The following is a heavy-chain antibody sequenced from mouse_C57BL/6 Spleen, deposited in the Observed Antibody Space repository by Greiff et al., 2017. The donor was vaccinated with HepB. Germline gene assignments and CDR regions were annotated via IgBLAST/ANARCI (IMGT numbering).Heavy chain of an antibody. D-gene: IGHD2-4*01. Sequence: VQLKESGGGLVKPGGSLKLSCAASGFTFSDYGMHWVRQAPEKGLEWVAYISSGSSTIYYADTVKGRFTISRDNAKNTLFLQMTSLRSEDTAMYYCATLYDYDDGGFDYWGQGTTLTVSS. J-gene: IGHJ2*01. CDR3: ATLYDYDDGGFDY. CDR2: ISSGSSTI. V-gene: IGHV5-17*01. CDR1: GFTFSDYG.